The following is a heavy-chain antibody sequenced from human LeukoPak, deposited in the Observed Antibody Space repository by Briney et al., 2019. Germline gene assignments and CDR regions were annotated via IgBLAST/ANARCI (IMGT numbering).Heavy chain of an antibody. V-gene: IGHV3-21*01. CDR1: GFTFSSYS. D-gene: IGHD3-10*01. J-gene: IGHJ6*02. CDR2: ISSSSSYI. Sequence: TGGSLRLSCAASGFTFSSYSMNWVRQAHGKGLEWVSSISSSSSYIYYADSVKGRFTISRDNAKNSLYLQMNSLRAEDTAVYYCARSELLNESMVRGETYYYYGMDVWGQGTTVTVSS. CDR3: ARSELLNESMVRGETYYYYGMDV.